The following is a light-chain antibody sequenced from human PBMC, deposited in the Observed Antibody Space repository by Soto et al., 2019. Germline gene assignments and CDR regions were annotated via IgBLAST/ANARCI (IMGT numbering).Light chain of an antibody. CDR2: AAS. CDR3: QQSYSTPPTYT. J-gene: IGKJ2*01. V-gene: IGKV1-39*01. Sequence: DIQMTQSPSSLSASVGDRVTITCRASQTINTYLNWYQQKPGKAPKLLIYAASSLQSGVPSRFSGSGSGTDFTLTISSLQPEDFATYYCQQSYSTPPTYTFGQGTKLEIK. CDR1: QTINTY.